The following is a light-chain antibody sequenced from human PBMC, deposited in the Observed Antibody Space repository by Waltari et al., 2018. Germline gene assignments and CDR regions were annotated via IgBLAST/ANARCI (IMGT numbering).Light chain of an antibody. CDR3: QKYERLPAT. CDR2: GAS. J-gene: IGKJ1*01. V-gene: IGKV3-20*01. Sequence: EIVLTQYPGTLSLSPGERATLSCRASQSVGTYLAWYQQTPGQAPRLLIYGASNTAAGIPDRFSGSVSGTDFSLTISRLEPEDFAVYYCQKYERLPATFGQGTKVEIK. CDR1: QSVGTY.